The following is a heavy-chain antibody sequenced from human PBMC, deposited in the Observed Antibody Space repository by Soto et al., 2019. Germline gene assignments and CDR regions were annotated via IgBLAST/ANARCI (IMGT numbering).Heavy chain of an antibody. CDR2: IVVGSGNT. Sequence: QMQLVQSGPEVKKPGTSVKVSCKASGFTFTSSAVQWVRQARGQRLEWIGWIVVGSGNTNYAQKFQERVTITRDMSTCTAYMELSSLRSEDTAVYYCAATGNYDFWIGYYRLDYWGQGTLVTVSS. CDR1: GFTFTSSA. CDR3: AATGNYDFWIGYYRLDY. V-gene: IGHV1-58*01. J-gene: IGHJ4*02. D-gene: IGHD3-3*01.